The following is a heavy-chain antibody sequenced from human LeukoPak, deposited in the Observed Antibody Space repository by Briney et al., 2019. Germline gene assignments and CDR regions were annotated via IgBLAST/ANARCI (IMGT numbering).Heavy chain of an antibody. CDR3: AKGSGYSGPPD. CDR2: ISGSGGST. V-gene: IGHV3-23*01. D-gene: IGHD5-12*01. CDR1: GGSISSPN. Sequence: ETLSLTCTVSGGSISSPNHYWGWIRQPPGKGLEWVSAISGSGGSTYYADSVKGRFTISRDNSKNTLYLQMNSLRAEDTAVYYCAKGSGYSGPPDWGQGTLVTVSA. J-gene: IGHJ4*02.